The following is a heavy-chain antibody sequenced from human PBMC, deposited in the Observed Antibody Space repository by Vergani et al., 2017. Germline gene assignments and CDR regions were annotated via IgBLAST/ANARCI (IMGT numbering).Heavy chain of an antibody. Sequence: QVQLQESGPGLVKPSQTLSLTCTVSGGSISSGGYYWSWIRQHPGKGLEWIGYIYYSGSTYYNPSLKSRVTISVDTSKNQFSLKLSSVTAADTAMYYCARDSYGYGGNSGGYCGMNVWGQGTTVTVSS. CDR3: ARDSYGYGGNSGGYCGMNV. D-gene: IGHD4-23*01. CDR1: GGSISSGGYY. J-gene: IGHJ6*02. CDR2: IYYSGST. V-gene: IGHV4-31*03.